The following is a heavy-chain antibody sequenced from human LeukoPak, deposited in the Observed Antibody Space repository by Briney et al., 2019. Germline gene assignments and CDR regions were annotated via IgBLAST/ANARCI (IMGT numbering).Heavy chain of an antibody. D-gene: IGHD2-2*01. V-gene: IGHV1-18*01. Sequence: GASVKVSCKASGYTFTSYGISWVRQAPGQGLEWVAWISTHNGNTDYAQKFQGRVTMATDTYTSTAYMELRSLRSDDTAVYYCAREGKVGYCSSTSCLKAFDFWGQGTLVTVSS. CDR2: ISTHNGNT. CDR3: AREGKVGYCSSTSCLKAFDF. CDR1: GYTFTSYG. J-gene: IGHJ4*02.